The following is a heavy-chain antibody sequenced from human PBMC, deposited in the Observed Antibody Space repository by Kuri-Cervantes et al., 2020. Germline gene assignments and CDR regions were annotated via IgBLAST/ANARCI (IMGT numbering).Heavy chain of an antibody. V-gene: IGHV3-9*01. CDR2: ISWNSDIL. CDR1: GFTFDDYA. Sequence: GGSLRLSCAASGFTFDDYAMHWVRQTPGKGLEWVSGISWNSDILVYADSVKGRFTISRDNAKNSLYLQMNSLRAEDTAVYYCARDLEYYYDSSGYYYPAFDYWGQGTLVTVSS. D-gene: IGHD3-22*01. J-gene: IGHJ4*02. CDR3: ARDLEYYYDSSGYYYPAFDY.